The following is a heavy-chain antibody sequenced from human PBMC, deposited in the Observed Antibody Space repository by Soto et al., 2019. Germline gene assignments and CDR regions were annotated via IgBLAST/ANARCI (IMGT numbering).Heavy chain of an antibody. CDR2: IFYSGST. V-gene: IGHV4-59*08. CDR3: ARSPPGTAMVIVAY. J-gene: IGHJ4*02. CDR1: GGSIGSYY. D-gene: IGHD5-18*01. Sequence: PSETLSLTCTVSGGSIGSYYWSWIRQPPGKGLEWIGYIFYSGSTYYNPSLKSRVTISVDTSKNQFSLKLSSVTAADTAVYYCARSPPGTAMVIVAYRGQGTPVTVSS.